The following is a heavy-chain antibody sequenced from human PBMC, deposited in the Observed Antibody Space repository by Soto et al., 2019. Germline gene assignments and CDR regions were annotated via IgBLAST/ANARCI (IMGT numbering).Heavy chain of an antibody. V-gene: IGHV3-23*01. CDR3: AKDDSLYSNCYDYYYYVGMDF. CDR1: GFTFSSYA. Sequence: GGSLRLSCAASGFTFSSYAMSWVRQAPGKGLEWVSAISGSGGSTYYADSVKGRFTISRDNSKNTLYLQMNSLRAEDAAVYYYAKDDSLYSNCYDYYYYVGMDFWGQGTSFTVSS. D-gene: IGHD3-22*01. J-gene: IGHJ6*02. CDR2: ISGSGGST.